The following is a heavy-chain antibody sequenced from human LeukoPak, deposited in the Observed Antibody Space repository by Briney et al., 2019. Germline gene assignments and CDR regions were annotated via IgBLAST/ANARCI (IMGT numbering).Heavy chain of an antibody. D-gene: IGHD3-3*01. V-gene: IGHV4-4*07. CDR1: GGSISSYY. J-gene: IGHJ5*02. CDR2: IYTSGST. CDR3: ARDRTYDFWGGYYFWFDP. Sequence: SETLSLTCTVSGGSISSYYWSWIRQPAGKGLEWIGRIYTSGSTNYNPSLKSRVTMSVDTSKNQFSLKLSSVTAADTAVYYCARDRTYDFWGGYYFWFDPWGQGTLVTVSS.